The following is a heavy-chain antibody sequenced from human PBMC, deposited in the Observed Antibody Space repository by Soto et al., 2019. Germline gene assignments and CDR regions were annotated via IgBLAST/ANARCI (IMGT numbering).Heavy chain of an antibody. CDR3: ARAQWLAEEYYYCYGMDV. J-gene: IGHJ6*02. CDR1: GYTFTSYD. CDR2: MNPNSGNT. Sequence: QVQLVQSGAEVKKPGASVKVSCKASGYTFTSYDINWVRQAPGQGLEWMGWMNPNSGNTGYAQKFQGRVTMTRNTSISTAYMELSSLRSEDTAVYYCARAQWLAEEYYYCYGMDVWGQGTTVTVSS. D-gene: IGHD6-19*01. V-gene: IGHV1-8*01.